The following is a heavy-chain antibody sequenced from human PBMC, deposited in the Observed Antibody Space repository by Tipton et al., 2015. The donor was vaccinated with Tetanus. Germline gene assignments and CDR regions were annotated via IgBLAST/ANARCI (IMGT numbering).Heavy chain of an antibody. Sequence: SLRLSCAGSGFTFSSHALHWVRQAPGKGLEWVAVISNDGDNKFYADSVTGRFTISRDNSKNTLYLQMNSLRAEDTALYYCARDVEGGWYIRGMAVDYYGMGVWGQGTTVTVSS. CDR1: GFTFSSHA. V-gene: IGHV3-30-3*01. CDR2: ISNDGDNK. D-gene: IGHD6-19*01. CDR3: ARDVEGGWYIRGMAVDYYGMGV. J-gene: IGHJ6*02.